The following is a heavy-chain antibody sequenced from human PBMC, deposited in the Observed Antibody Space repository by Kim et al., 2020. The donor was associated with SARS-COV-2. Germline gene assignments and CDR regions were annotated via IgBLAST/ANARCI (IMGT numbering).Heavy chain of an antibody. CDR1: GFTFSSYS. V-gene: IGHV3-21*01. CDR3: ARGGEDNDFWSGYYTGDRYNWFDP. CDR2: ISSSSSYI. Sequence: GGSLRLSCAASGFTFSSYSMNWVRQAPGKGLEWVSSISSSSSYIYYADSVKGRFTISRDNAKNSLYLQMNSLRAEDTAVYYCARGGEDNDFWSGYYTGDRYNWFDPWGQGTLVTVSS. J-gene: IGHJ5*02. D-gene: IGHD3-3*01.